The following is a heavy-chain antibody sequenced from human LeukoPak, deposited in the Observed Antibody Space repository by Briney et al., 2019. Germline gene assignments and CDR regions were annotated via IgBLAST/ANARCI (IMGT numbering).Heavy chain of an antibody. V-gene: IGHV3-13*01. CDR1: GFTFSSYD. J-gene: IGHJ5*01. CDR3: ARGGELGFDS. Sequence: GGSLRLSCAASGFTFSSYDMHWVRQGIGKGLEWVSGIATTGATFYAGSVKGRFTISRENAKKSLYLQMHDLRAGDTAVYYCARGGELGFDSWGQGALVTVSS. D-gene: IGHD1-7*01. CDR2: IATTGAT.